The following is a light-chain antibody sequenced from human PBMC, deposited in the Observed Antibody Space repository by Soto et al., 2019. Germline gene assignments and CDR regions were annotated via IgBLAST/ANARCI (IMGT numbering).Light chain of an antibody. CDR2: MVS. Sequence: VVLTQSPLSLPVTLLQPSSISLSSIQILLHIDRNTYLSWFRQRPGQSPRRLIYMVSNWDSGVPDRFSGSGSGTDFTLKISRVEAEDVGFYYCMQATYWPWTFGQGTKVDIK. J-gene: IGKJ1*01. V-gene: IGKV2-30*02. CDR1: QILLHIDRNTY. CDR3: MQATYWPWT.